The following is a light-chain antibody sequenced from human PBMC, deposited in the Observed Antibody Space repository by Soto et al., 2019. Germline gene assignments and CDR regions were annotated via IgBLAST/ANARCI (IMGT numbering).Light chain of an antibody. CDR1: QSVGSY. CDR2: GAS. Sequence: EIVLTQSPGTLSLSPGERATLSCRASQSVGSYLTWYQQKPGQAPRLLIYGASSRATGIPDRFSGSGSGTDFTLTITRLEPGDFAVYYCQQYDSSPRTFVQGTKLEIK. V-gene: IGKV3-20*01. CDR3: QQYDSSPRT. J-gene: IGKJ2*01.